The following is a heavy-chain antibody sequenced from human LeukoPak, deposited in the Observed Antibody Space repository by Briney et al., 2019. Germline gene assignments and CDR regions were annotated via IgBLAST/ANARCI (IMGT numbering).Heavy chain of an antibody. D-gene: IGHD2-2*01. J-gene: IGHJ6*03. CDR3: ARDWGCSSTSCSVEGIYYYYMDV. CDR2: ISAYNGNT. V-gene: IGHV1-18*01. CDR1: GYTFTSYG. Sequence: ASVKVSCKASGYTFTSYGISWVRQAPGQGLEWMGWISAYNGNTNYAQKLQGRVTMTTDSSTSTAYMELRSLRSDDTAVYYCARDWGCSSTSCSVEGIYYYYMDVWGKGTTVTVSS.